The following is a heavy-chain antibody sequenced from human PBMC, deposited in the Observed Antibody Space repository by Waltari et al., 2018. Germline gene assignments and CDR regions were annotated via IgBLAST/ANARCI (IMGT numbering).Heavy chain of an antibody. CDR3: ARALTGDY. CDR2: IKKDGSEK. CDR1: GFTFSNYW. Sequence: EVQLVESGGGLVQPGGSLRLSCAASGFTFSNYWMSWVRQAPGKGLEWVANIKKDGSEKYDGDSVKGRFTISRDNAKNSLFLQMNSLRAEDTAMYYCARALTGDYWGQGTLVTVSS. V-gene: IGHV3-7*01. D-gene: IGHD3-9*01. J-gene: IGHJ4*02.